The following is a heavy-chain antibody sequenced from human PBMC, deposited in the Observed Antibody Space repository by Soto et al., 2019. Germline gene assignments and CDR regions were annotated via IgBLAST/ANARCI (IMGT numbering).Heavy chain of an antibody. CDR1: GFTFSSYS. D-gene: IGHD3-22*01. Sequence: EVQLVESGGGLVQPGGSLRLSCAASGFTFSSYSMNWVRQAPGKGLEWISYINSGSSSVFYDDSVKGRFTISRDNDKKSFYRQMNSLRAEDEGGYYCGSSASPDDYWGQGTLVTVSS. J-gene: IGHJ4*02. V-gene: IGHV3-48*01. CDR2: INSGSSSV. CDR3: GSSASPDDY.